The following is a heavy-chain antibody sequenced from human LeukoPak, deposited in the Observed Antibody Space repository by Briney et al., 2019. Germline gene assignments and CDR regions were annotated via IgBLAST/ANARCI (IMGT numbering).Heavy chain of an antibody. V-gene: IGHV4-38-2*01. CDR1: GYSISSGYY. J-gene: IGHJ5*02. Sequence: SETLSLTCAVSGYSISSGYYWGWIRQPPGKGLEWIGSIYNSGSTYYNPSLKSRVTISVDTSKNQFSLKLSSVTAADTAVYYCARVGYCSGGSCYSWFDPWGQGTLVTVSS. D-gene: IGHD2-15*01. CDR3: ARVGYCSGGSCYSWFDP. CDR2: IYNSGST.